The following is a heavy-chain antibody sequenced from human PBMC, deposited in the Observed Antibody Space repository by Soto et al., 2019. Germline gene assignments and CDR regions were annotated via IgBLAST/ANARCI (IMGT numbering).Heavy chain of an antibody. V-gene: IGHV4-39*01. CDR1: GGSISSSSYY. Sequence: PSETLSLTCTVSGGSISSSSYYWGWIRQPPGKGLEWIGSIYYSGSTYYNPSLKSRVTISVDTSKNQFSLKLSSVTAADTAVYYCAGGEDDSSGYYWDYWGQGTLVTVSS. J-gene: IGHJ4*02. D-gene: IGHD3-22*01. CDR3: AGGEDDSSGYYWDY. CDR2: IYYSGST.